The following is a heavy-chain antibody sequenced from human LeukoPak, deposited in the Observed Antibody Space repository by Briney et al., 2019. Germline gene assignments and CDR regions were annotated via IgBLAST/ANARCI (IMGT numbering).Heavy chain of an antibody. Sequence: GGSLRLSCAASGFTFSSYGMHWVRQAPGKGLEWVAFIRYDGSNKYYADSVKGRFTISRDNSKNTLYLQMNSLRAEDTAVYYCAAEGYSYGPFDYWGQGTLVTVSS. CDR1: GFTFSSYG. V-gene: IGHV3-30*02. CDR2: IRYDGSNK. D-gene: IGHD5-18*01. CDR3: AAEGYSYGPFDY. J-gene: IGHJ4*02.